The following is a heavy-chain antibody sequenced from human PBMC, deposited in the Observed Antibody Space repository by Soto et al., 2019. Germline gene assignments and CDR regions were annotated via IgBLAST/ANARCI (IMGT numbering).Heavy chain of an antibody. CDR3: ARGRSSTSPYPIGY. Sequence: PSETLSLTCAVSGGSISSGGYSWSWIRQPPGKGLEWIGYMYHSGSTYYNPSLKSRVTISIDRSKNQFSLKLSSVTAADTAVYYCARGRSSTSPYPIGYWGQGTLVTVSS. D-gene: IGHD2-2*01. CDR1: GGSISSGGYS. V-gene: IGHV4-30-2*01. J-gene: IGHJ4*02. CDR2: MYHSGST.